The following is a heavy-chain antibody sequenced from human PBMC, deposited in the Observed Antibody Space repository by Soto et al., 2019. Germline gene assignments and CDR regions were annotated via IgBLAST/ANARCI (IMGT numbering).Heavy chain of an antibody. CDR1: GFTFSDYY. CDR3: ARARGYIRDHYFDY. D-gene: IGHD5-18*01. V-gene: IGHV3-11*01. J-gene: IGHJ4*02. Sequence: GGSLRLSCAASGFTFSDYYMSWIRQAPGKGLEWVSYISSSGSTIYYADSVKGRFTISRDNAKNSPYLQMNSLRAEDTAVYYCARARGYIRDHYFDYWGQGTLVTVSS. CDR2: ISSSGSTI.